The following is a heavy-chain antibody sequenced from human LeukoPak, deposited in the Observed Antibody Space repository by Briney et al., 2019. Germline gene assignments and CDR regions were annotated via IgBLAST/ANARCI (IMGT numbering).Heavy chain of an antibody. V-gene: IGHV3-20*04. CDR3: AREHFDFDY. Sequence: GGSLRLSCAASGLNFEDHGMSWVRQTPGKGLEWVSGINWDGGSTGYANSVKGRFTISRDNSKNTLYLQMNSLRAEDTAVYYCAREHFDFDYWGQGTLVTVSS. CDR1: GLNFEDHG. D-gene: IGHD2/OR15-2a*01. J-gene: IGHJ4*02. CDR2: INWDGGST.